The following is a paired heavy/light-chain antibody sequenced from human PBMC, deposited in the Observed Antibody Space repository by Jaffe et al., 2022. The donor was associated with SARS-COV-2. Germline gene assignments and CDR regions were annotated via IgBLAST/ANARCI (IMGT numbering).Heavy chain of an antibody. CDR3: ASDRHSKPDY. CDR1: GFIFSANG. D-gene: IGHD4-4*01. J-gene: IGHJ4*02. CDR2: IWYDGRNK. V-gene: IGHV3-33*01. Sequence: QVQLVESGGGVVQPGRSLRLSCAASGFIFSANGMHWVRQAPGKGLEWVASIWYDGRNKYYADSVKGRFTISRDDSKNTLYLQMNSLRAEDTAVYYCASDRHSKPDYWGLGTLVTVSS.
Light chain of an antibody. Sequence: QSVLTQPPSVSAAPGQKVTISCSGSNSNIGNNYVSWYQQLPGTAPQLLIYENNKRPSGIPDRFSGSKSGTSATLGITGLQTGDEADYYCGTWDSSLSAVVFGGGTKLTVL. CDR2: ENN. CDR1: NSNIGNNY. CDR3: GTWDSSLSAVV. J-gene: IGLJ2*01. V-gene: IGLV1-51*02.